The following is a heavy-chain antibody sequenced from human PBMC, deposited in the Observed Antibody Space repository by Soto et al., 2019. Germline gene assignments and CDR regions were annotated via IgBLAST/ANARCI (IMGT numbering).Heavy chain of an antibody. CDR3: ERRFGGYCSGGSCYADQYGMDV. V-gene: IGHV4-39*01. J-gene: IGHJ6*01. CDR1: GGSISSSSYY. CDR2: SYYSGST. D-gene: IGHD2-15*01. Sequence: QLQLQESGPGLVKPSETLSLTCTVSGGSISSSSYYWGWIRQPPGKGLEWIGSSYYSGSTDYYPYLTRRVNISVHTSKHQLSLKLSSVTAADTAVYYCERRFGGYCSGGSCYADQYGMDVWGQGTTVTVSS.